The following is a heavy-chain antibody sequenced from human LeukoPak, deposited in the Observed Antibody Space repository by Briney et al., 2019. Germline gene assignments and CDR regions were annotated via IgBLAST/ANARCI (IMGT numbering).Heavy chain of an antibody. Sequence: PSETLSLTCNVSGGSVSSGSYYWSWIRQPPGKGLEWIGYMYSSGSTNYNPSLKSRLTISKDTSKNQFSLKLSSVTAADTAVYYCARDTGNWFDPWGQGTLVTVSS. CDR3: ARDTGNWFDP. CDR2: MYSSGST. D-gene: IGHD3-10*01. V-gene: IGHV4-61*01. CDR1: GGSVSSGSYY. J-gene: IGHJ5*02.